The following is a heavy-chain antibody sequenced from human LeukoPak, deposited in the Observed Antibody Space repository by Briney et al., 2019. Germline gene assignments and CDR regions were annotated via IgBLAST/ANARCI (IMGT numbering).Heavy chain of an antibody. Sequence: GGSLRLSCAASGFTFSYYWMDWGRQAPGKGLGWVSRINTDGGSTSYADFVKGRFTISRDNAKNTLCLQMSSLRAEDTAVYFCARATGATSSSGSYRFWGQGTLVTVSS. J-gene: IGHJ4*02. D-gene: IGHD6-6*01. V-gene: IGHV3-74*01. CDR2: INTDGGST. CDR3: ARATGATSSSGSYRF. CDR1: GFTFSYYW.